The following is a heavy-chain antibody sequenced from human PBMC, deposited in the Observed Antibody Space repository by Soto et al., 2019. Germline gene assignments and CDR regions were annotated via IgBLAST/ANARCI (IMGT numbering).Heavy chain of an antibody. J-gene: IGHJ4*02. CDR1: GSPFSRFA. Sequence: PGGSLRVSCAASGSPFSRFAMHWVRQTQGKGLEWIAVISYDGSNQYYADFVKGRFTISRDNSKNTLSLQMDSLRPDDTAVYYCARPGYSNGWFEAYFDYWGQGALVTVSS. D-gene: IGHD6-13*01. CDR3: ARPGYSNGWFEAYFDY. CDR2: ISYDGSNQ. V-gene: IGHV3-30-3*01.